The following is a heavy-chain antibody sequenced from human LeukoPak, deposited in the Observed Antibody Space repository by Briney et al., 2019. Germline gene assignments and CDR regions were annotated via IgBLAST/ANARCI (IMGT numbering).Heavy chain of an antibody. CDR1: GYTFTGYY. CDR3: ARVGRGDGYNYDY. Sequence: ASVKVSCXASGYTFTGYYMHWVRQAPGQGLEWMGRINPNSGGTNYAQKFQGRVTMTRDTSISTAYMELSRLRSDDTAVYYCARVGRGDGYNYDYWGQGALVTVSS. CDR2: INPNSGGT. J-gene: IGHJ4*02. V-gene: IGHV1-2*06. D-gene: IGHD5-24*01.